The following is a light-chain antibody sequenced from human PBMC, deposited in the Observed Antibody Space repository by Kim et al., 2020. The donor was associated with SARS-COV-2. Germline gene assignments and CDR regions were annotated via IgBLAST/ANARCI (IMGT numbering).Light chain of an antibody. V-gene: IGLV1-40*01. Sequence: GQRVTISCTGSSYNIGAAYVVHWDQQLPGTAPKLLFYGNSNRPSGVPDRFSGSKSGTSASLAITGLQAEDEADYYCQSYDSSLSVVFGGGTQLTVL. J-gene: IGLJ2*01. CDR1: SYNIGAAYV. CDR2: GNS. CDR3: QSYDSSLSVV.